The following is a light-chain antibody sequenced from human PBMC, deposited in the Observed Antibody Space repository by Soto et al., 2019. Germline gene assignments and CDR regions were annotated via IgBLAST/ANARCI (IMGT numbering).Light chain of an antibody. CDR2: RTD. V-gene: IGLV1-47*01. CDR1: SSNIGKNF. Sequence: QSVLTQPPSASGTPGQRVTISCSGASSNIGKNFVYWYQQLPRTTPKLLISRTDQRPSGVPERFSGSKSGTSASLAISGLRSEDEAEYYCAAWDDSLSGSYAFGTGTKLTVL. CDR3: AAWDDSLSGSYA. J-gene: IGLJ1*01.